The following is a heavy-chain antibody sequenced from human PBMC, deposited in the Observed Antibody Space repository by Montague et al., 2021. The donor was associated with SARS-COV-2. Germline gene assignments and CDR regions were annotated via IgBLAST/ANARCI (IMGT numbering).Heavy chain of an antibody. V-gene: IGHV4-61*02. CDR2: IYTSGST. D-gene: IGHD1-26*01. CDR1: GGSISSGSYY. J-gene: IGHJ5*02. Sequence: TLSLTCTVSGGSISSGSYYWSWIRQPAGKGLEWIGRIYTSGSTNYNPSLKSRVTISVDTSKNQFSLKLSSVTAADTAVHYCAREWELLQNWFDPWGQGTLVTVSS. CDR3: AREWELLQNWFDP.